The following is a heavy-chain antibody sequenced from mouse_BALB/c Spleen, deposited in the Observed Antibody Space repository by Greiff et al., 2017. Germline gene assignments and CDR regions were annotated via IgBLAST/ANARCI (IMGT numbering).Heavy chain of an antibody. CDR3: ARGDFGAY. Sequence: DVHLVESGPGLVKPSQSLSLTCSVTGYSITSGYYWNWIRQFPGNKLEWMGYISYDGSNNYNPSLKNRISITRDTSKNQFFLKLNSVTTEDTATYYCARGDFGAYWGQGTSVTVSS. V-gene: IGHV3-6*02. J-gene: IGHJ4*01. CDR2: ISYDGSN. CDR1: GYSITSGYY.